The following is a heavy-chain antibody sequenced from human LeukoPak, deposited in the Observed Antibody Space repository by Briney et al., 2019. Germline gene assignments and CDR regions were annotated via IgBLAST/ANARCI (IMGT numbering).Heavy chain of an antibody. CDR1: GFTFSSYW. CDR2: IKQDGSEK. D-gene: IGHD6-13*01. CDR3: ARVVAAAGNGFDP. Sequence: PGGSLRLSRAASGFTFSSYWMRWVRQAPGKGLEWVANIKQDGSEKYYVDSVKGRFTISRDNAENSLYLQMNSLRAEDTAVYYCARVVAAAGNGFDPWGQGTLVTVSS. J-gene: IGHJ5*02. V-gene: IGHV3-7*01.